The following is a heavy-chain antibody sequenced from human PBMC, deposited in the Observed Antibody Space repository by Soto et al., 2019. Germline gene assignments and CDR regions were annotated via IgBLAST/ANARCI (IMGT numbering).Heavy chain of an antibody. CDR3: ATMDRGVVAATIYYYYYYMDV. Sequence: ASVKVSCKVSGYTLTELSMHWVRQAPGKGLKWMGGFDPEDGETIYAQKFQGRVTMTEDTSTDTAYMELSSLRSEDTAVYYCATMDRGVVAATIYYYYYYMDVWGKGTKVTSP. CDR2: FDPEDGET. CDR1: GYTLTELS. V-gene: IGHV1-24*01. D-gene: IGHD2-15*01. J-gene: IGHJ6*03.